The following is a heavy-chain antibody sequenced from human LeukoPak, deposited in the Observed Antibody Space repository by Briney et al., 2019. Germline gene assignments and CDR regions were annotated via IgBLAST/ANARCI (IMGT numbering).Heavy chain of an antibody. CDR2: ISYDGSNK. J-gene: IGHJ4*02. V-gene: IGHV3-30*03. CDR1: GFTFSSYG. Sequence: GGSLRLSCAASGFTFSSYGMHWVPQAPGKGPEWVSVISYDGSNKYYADSVKGRFTISRDNAKNSLYLQMNSLRAEDTAVYYCARVGIAVAGSPFDYWGQGTLVTVSS. CDR3: ARVGIAVAGSPFDY. D-gene: IGHD6-19*01.